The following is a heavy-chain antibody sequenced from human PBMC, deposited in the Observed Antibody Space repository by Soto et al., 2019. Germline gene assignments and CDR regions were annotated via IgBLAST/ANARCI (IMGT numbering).Heavy chain of an antibody. Sequence: KPSETLSLTCAVSGGSISSSNWCSWVRQPPGKGLEWIGEIYHSGSTNYNPSLKSRVTISVDKSKNQFSLKLSSVTAADTAVYYCAAAGGFGESYYYYGMDVWGQGTTVTVSS. V-gene: IGHV4-4*02. CDR3: AAAGGFGESYYYYGMDV. CDR1: GGSISSSNW. CDR2: IYHSGST. J-gene: IGHJ6*02. D-gene: IGHD3-10*01.